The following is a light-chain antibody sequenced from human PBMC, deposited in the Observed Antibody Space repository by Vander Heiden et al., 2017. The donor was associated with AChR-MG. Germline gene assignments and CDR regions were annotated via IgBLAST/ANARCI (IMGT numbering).Light chain of an antibody. V-gene: IGLV2-11*01. CDR2: DVS. CDR3: CSYAGSYGV. J-gene: IGLJ2*01. CDR1: SSVVGGYDF. Sequence: QSLPTQRRSLSGSPGQAATISSTGTSSVVGGYDFVSWYQQYPGTAPKGMIYDVSKRPSGVPDRFSGSKSGNTASLTISGLQADDEADDYCCSYAGSYGVCGGGTKLTGL.